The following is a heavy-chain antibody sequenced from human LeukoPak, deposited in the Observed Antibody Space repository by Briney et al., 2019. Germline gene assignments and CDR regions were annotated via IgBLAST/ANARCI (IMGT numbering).Heavy chain of an antibody. V-gene: IGHV4-39*07. J-gene: IGHJ4*02. CDR3: ARDYSYPDY. CDR2: IYYSGST. D-gene: IGHD5-18*01. CDR1: GGSISSSSYY. Sequence: LETLSLTCTASGGSISSSSYYWGWIRQPPGKGLEWIGSIYYSGSTYYNPSLKSRVTISVDTSKDQFSLKLSSVTAADTAVYYCARDYSYPDYWGQGTLVTVSS.